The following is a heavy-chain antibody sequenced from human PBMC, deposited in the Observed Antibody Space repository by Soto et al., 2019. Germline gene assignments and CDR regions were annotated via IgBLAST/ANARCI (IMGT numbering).Heavy chain of an antibody. J-gene: IGHJ4*02. V-gene: IGHV1-3*01. CDR3: ARCVGYGSGSYYLRAPDY. Sequence: GASVKVSCKASGYTFTSYAMHWVRQAPGQRLEWMGWINAGNGNTKYSQKFQGRVTITRDTSASTAYMELSSLRSEDTAVYYCARCVGYGSGSYYLRAPDYWGQGTLVTVSS. CDR2: INAGNGNT. CDR1: GYTFTSYA. D-gene: IGHD3-10*01.